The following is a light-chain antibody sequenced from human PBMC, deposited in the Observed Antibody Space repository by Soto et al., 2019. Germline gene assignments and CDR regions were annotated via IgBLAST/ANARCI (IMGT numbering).Light chain of an antibody. Sequence: IQLPQSPSSLSASLGHRVTITSRASQGISSYLAWYQQKPGKAPKLLIYAAYTLQSGVTSRFSGRGSATDFTLSISSLQPEDFATYLCQQSYNMPLTFGQGTKVEIK. CDR2: AAY. J-gene: IGKJ2*01. CDR3: QQSYNMPLT. CDR1: QGISSY. V-gene: IGKV1-9*01.